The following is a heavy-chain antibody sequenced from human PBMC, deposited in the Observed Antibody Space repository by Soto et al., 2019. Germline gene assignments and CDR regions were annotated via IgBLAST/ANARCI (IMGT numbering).Heavy chain of an antibody. CDR1: GFTFSSYG. Sequence: PGGSLRLSCAASGFTFSSYGMHWVRQAPGKGLEWVAVISYDGSNKYYADSVKGRFTISRDNSKNTLYLQMNSLRAEDTAVYYCAKDDTILGVEYIHYWGPGTLLTRST. V-gene: IGHV3-30*18. CDR2: ISYDGSNK. J-gene: IGHJ4*02. CDR3: AKDDTILGVEYIHY. D-gene: IGHD3-3*01.